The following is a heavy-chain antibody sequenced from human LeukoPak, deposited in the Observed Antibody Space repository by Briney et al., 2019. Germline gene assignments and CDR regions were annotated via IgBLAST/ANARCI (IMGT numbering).Heavy chain of an antibody. CDR3: ARDSGSSPTFDY. CDR2: NYYTGNT. J-gene: IGHJ4*02. V-gene: IGHV4-59*01. Sequence: SDTLSLTCTVSGGSISNSFWSWIRQPPGKGLEWIPYNYYTGNTKYNPSLKSRVTISVDTSKNQFSLRLSSVTAADTAVYYCARDSGSSPTFDYWGQGTLVTVSS. CDR1: GGSISNSF. D-gene: IGHD1-26*01.